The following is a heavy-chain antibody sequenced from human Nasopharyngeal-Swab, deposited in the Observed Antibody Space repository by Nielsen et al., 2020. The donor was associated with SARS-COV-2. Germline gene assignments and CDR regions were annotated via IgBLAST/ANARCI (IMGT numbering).Heavy chain of an antibody. CDR2: ISSSGST. V-gene: IGHV4-30-4*01. Sequence: SETLSLTCSVSGGSINSGDFYWSWIRQPPGRDLEWIGYISSSGSTHYNPSLKSRVTISGDTSKRQFSLNLRSVTAADTAVYYCTSSLWFGELLGWFDPWGQGTPVTVSS. J-gene: IGHJ5*02. CDR1: GGSINSGDFY. CDR3: TSSLWFGELLGWFDP. D-gene: IGHD3-10*01.